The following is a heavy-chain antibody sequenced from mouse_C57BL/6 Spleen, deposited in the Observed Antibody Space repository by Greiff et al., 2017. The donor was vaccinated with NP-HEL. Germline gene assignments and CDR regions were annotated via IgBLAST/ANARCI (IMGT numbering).Heavy chain of an antibody. V-gene: IGHV1-77*01. CDR1: GYTFTDYS. Sequence: QVQLQQSGAELVKPGASVKISCKASGYTFTDYSINWVKQRPGQGLEWIGKIGPGSGSTYYTEKFKGKATLTADKSSSTAYMQLSSLTSEDSAVDFCAREGIYDGNYDYAMDYWGQGTSVTVAS. D-gene: IGHD2-1*01. CDR2: IGPGSGST. CDR3: AREGIYDGNYDYAMDY. J-gene: IGHJ4*01.